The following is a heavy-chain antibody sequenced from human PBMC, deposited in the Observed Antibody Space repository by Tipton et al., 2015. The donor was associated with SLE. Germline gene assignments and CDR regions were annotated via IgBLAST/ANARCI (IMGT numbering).Heavy chain of an antibody. V-gene: IGHV4-61*09. CDR2: IYTSGNT. CDR3: ARGRSSTMYGLDI. J-gene: IGHJ6*02. CDR1: GYSITSGYY. D-gene: IGHD2/OR15-2a*01. Sequence: TLSLTCAVSGYSITSGYYWGWIRQPAGKGLEWIGQIYTSGNTIYHPSLKSRVTISLDTSKRHFPLNVASVTAADTAVYYCARGRSSTMYGLDIWGQGTAVTVSS.